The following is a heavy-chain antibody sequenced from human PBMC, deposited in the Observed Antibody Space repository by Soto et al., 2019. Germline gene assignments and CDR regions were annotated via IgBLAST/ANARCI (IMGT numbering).Heavy chain of an antibody. D-gene: IGHD3-22*01. J-gene: IGHJ4*02. CDR3: ATRPKGGYYYLLDY. CDR1: GESLSGYY. Sequence: PSETLSLTCAVYGESLSGYYWNWIRQPPGKGLEWIGYIYYSGSTYYNPSLKSRVTISVDTSKNQFSLKLSSVTAADTAVYYCATRPKGGYYYLLDYWGQGTLVTVSS. V-gene: IGHV4-59*06. CDR2: IYYSGST.